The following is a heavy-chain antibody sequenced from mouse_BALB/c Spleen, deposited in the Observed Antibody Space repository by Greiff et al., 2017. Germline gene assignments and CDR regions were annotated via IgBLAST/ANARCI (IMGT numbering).Heavy chain of an antibody. CDR2: INSNGGST. Sequence: EVHLVESGGGLVQPGGSLKLSCAASGFTFSSYGMSWVRQTPDKRLELVATINSNGGSTYYPDSVKGRFTISRDNAKNTLYLQMSSLKSEDTAMYYCARDSSYWYFDVWGAGTTVTVSS. D-gene: IGHD1-1*01. V-gene: IGHV5-6-3*01. CDR1: GFTFSSYG. CDR3: ARDSSYWYFDV. J-gene: IGHJ1*01.